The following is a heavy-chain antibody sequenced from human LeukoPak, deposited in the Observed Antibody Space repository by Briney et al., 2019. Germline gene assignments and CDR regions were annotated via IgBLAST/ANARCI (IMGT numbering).Heavy chain of an antibody. CDR1: GGSFSSSSYY. CDR3: ARDDRIVGATGGWFDP. V-gene: IGHV4-39*07. CDR2: FYYGGST. Sequence: SETLSLTCSVSGGSFSSSSYYWGWFRQPPGKGLEWIGSFYYGGSTYYNPSLKSRVTISIDTSKNQFSLKLSSATAADTAVYYCARDDRIVGATGGWFDPWGQGTLVTVSS. D-gene: IGHD1-26*01. J-gene: IGHJ5*02.